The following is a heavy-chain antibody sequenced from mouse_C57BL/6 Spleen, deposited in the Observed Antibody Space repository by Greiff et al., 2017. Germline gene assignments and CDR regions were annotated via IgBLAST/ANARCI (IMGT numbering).Heavy chain of an antibody. V-gene: IGHV2-5*01. Sequence: VKLMESGPGLVQPSQSLSITCTVSGFSLTSYGVHWVRQSPGKGLEWLGVIWRGGSTDYNAAFMSRLSITKDNSKSQVFFKMNSLQADDTAIYYCAKNGDYDGDAMDYWGQGTSVTVSS. CDR2: IWRGGST. CDR3: AKNGDYDGDAMDY. CDR1: GFSLTSYG. J-gene: IGHJ4*01. D-gene: IGHD2-4*01.